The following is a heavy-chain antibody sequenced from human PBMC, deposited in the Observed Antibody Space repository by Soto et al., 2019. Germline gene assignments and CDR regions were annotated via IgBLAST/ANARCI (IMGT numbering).Heavy chain of an antibody. V-gene: IGHV3-7*01. D-gene: IGHD3-22*01. Sequence: GGSLRLACASSGFTFISYWMSWVRQAPGKGLEWVANIKQDGSEKYYVDSMKGRFTISRDNAKNSLYLQMNSLRAEDTAVYYCARASPDYYDSSGYGLLWGQGTLVTVSS. CDR3: ARASPDYYDSSGYGLL. CDR2: IKQDGSEK. CDR1: GFTFISYW. J-gene: IGHJ4*02.